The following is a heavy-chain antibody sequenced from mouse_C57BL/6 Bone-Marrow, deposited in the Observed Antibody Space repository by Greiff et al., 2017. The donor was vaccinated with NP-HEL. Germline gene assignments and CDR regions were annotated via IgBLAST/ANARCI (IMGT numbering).Heavy chain of an antibody. CDR3: ARGEALYSNYLYYYAMDY. V-gene: IGHV1-69*01. Sequence: QVQLQQPGAELVMPGASVKLSCKASGYTFTSYWMHWVKQRPGQGLEWIGEIDPSDSYTNYNQKFKGKSTLTVDKSSSTAYMQLSSLTSEDSAVYYCARGEALYSNYLYYYAMDYWGQGTSVTVSS. CDR2: IDPSDSYT. CDR1: GYTFTSYW. D-gene: IGHD2-5*01. J-gene: IGHJ4*01.